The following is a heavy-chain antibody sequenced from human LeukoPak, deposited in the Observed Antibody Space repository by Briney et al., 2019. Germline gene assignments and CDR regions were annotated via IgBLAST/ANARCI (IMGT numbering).Heavy chain of an antibody. J-gene: IGHJ4*02. CDR3: ATGERMVRGDGVDY. V-gene: IGHV3-66*01. D-gene: IGHD3-10*01. CDR1: GFTVRNNY. Sequence: GGSLRLSCAASGFTVRNNYMSWVRQAPGKGLEWVSVIYSGGSTYYSDSVKGRFTISRDNYKNSLYLQMNSLRAEDTAVYVCATGERMVRGDGVDYWGQGTLVTVSS. CDR2: IYSGGST.